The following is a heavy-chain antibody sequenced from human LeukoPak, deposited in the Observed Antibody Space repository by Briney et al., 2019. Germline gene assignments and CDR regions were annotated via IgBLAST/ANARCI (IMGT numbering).Heavy chain of an antibody. V-gene: IGHV3-30*03. D-gene: IGHD3-10*01. CDR2: ASYDGTDK. CDR3: ARDGGATMVRGVATYDS. Sequence: GTSLRLSCAASGFTFSNFGMHWVRQAPGRGLEWVAVASYDGTDKYYGDSVKGRFTISRDNSKNTLYLQMNSLTTEDTAVYYCARDGGATMVRGVATYDSWGQGTLVTVSS. J-gene: IGHJ4*02. CDR1: GFTFSNFG.